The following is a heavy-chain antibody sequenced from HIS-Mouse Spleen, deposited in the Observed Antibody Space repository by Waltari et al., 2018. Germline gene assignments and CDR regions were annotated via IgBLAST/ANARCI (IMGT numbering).Heavy chain of an antibody. Sequence: QVQLVQSGAEVKKPGASAKVSCKASGYTFTSYGISWVLPAPGQGLEWMGWISAYNGNTNYAQKLQGRVTMTTDTSTSTAYMELRSLRSDDTAVYYCARGPYSGSSSWYFDLWGRGTLVTVSS. J-gene: IGHJ2*01. CDR3: ARGPYSGSSSWYFDL. CDR2: ISAYNGNT. D-gene: IGHD6-13*01. CDR1: GYTFTSYG. V-gene: IGHV1-18*01.